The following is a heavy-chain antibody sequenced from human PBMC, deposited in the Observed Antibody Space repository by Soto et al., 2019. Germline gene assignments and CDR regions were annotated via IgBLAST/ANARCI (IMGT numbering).Heavy chain of an antibody. J-gene: IGHJ5*02. V-gene: IGHV1-3*01. CDR3: ARDGIAVAGDRGFDP. CDR2: INAGNGNT. D-gene: IGHD6-19*01. CDR1: GYTFTSYA. Sequence: ASVKVSCKASGYTFTSYAMHWVRQAPGQRLEWMGWINAGNGNTKYSQKFQGRVTITRDTSASTAYMELSSLRSEDTAVYYCARDGIAVAGDRGFDPWCQVTLVAVSS.